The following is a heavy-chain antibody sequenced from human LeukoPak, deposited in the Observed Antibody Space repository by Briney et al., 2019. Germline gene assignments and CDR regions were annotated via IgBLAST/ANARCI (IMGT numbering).Heavy chain of an antibody. CDR2: ISSSGSTI. D-gene: IGHD3-9*01. CDR1: GFTFSSYE. V-gene: IGHV3-48*03. J-gene: IGHJ4*02. CDR3: ARDTPFGGLYDFLTGYYT. Sequence: GGSLRLSCAASGFTFSSYEMNWVRQAPGKELEWVSYISSSGSTIYYADSVKGRFTISRDNAKNSLYLQMNILRAEDTAVYYCARDTPFGGLYDFLTGYYTWGQGTLVTVSS.